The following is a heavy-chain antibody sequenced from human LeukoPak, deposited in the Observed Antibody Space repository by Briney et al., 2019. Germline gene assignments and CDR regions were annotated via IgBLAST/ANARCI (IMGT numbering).Heavy chain of an antibody. CDR2: IYYSGST. J-gene: IGHJ6*02. CDR1: GGSNSSYY. Sequence: SETLSLTCTVSGGSNSSYYWSWIRQPPGKGLEWIGYIYYSGSTNYNPSLKSRVIISVDTSKNQFSLKVSSVTAADTAVYYCARHGRGYYNGMDVWGQGTTVTVSS. D-gene: IGHD3-10*01. CDR3: ARHGRGYYNGMDV. V-gene: IGHV4-59*08.